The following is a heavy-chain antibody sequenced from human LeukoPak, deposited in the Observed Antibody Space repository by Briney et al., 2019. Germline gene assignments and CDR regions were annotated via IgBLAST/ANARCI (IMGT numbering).Heavy chain of an antibody. Sequence: SETLSLTCTVSGGSISNYYWSWIRQPPGKGLEWIGYIYYSGSTNYDPSLKSRVTMSLDTSKNQFSLKLSSVAAAETAVYYCASTAEWLSFDIWGQGTLVTVSS. V-gene: IGHV4-59*03. D-gene: IGHD3-3*01. CDR3: ASTAEWLSFDI. J-gene: IGHJ4*02. CDR2: IYYSGST. CDR1: GGSISNYY.